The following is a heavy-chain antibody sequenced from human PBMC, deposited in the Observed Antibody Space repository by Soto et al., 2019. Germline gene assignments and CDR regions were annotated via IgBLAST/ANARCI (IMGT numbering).Heavy chain of an antibody. CDR1: GGSFSGYY. V-gene: IGHV4-34*01. Sequence: PSETLSLTCAVYGGSFSGYYWSWIRQPPGKGLEWIGEINHSGSTNYNPSLKSRVTISVDTSKNQFSLKLSSVTAADTAVYYCARGLAYSSSWKRGYYYDYGMDVWGQGTTVTVSS. CDR2: INHSGST. D-gene: IGHD6-13*01. J-gene: IGHJ6*02. CDR3: ARGLAYSSSWKRGYYYDYGMDV.